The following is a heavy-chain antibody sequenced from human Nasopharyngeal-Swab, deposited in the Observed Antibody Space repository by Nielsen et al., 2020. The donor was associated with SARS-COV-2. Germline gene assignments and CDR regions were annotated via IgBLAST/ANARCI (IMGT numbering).Heavy chain of an antibody. V-gene: IGHV1-46*01. D-gene: IGHD2-2*01. Sequence: WVRQAPGQGLEWMGIINPSGGSTSYAQKFQGRVTMTRDTSTSTVYMELSSLRSEDTAVHYCARGIYCSSTGCKGHDAFDIWGQGTMVTVSS. CDR3: ARGIYCSSTGCKGHDAFDI. J-gene: IGHJ3*02. CDR2: INPSGGST.